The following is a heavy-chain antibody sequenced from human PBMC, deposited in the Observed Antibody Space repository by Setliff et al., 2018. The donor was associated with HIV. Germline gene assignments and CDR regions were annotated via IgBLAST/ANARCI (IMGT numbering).Heavy chain of an antibody. Sequence: PSETLSLTCTVSGDSVSSRSYYWSWIRQPPGKGLEWIGYIYYSGSTYDNPSLKSRVTISVDTSKNHFSLKLNSVTAADTAVYCCARAPGPYGDHNWFDPWGQGALVTVSS. D-gene: IGHD4-17*01. V-gene: IGHV4-61*01. CDR1: GDSVSSRSYY. CDR2: IYYSGST. CDR3: ARAPGPYGDHNWFDP. J-gene: IGHJ5*02.